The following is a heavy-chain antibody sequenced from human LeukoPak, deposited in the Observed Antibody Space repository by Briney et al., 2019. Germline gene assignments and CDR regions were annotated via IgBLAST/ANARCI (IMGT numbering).Heavy chain of an antibody. J-gene: IGHJ4*02. V-gene: IGHV2-5*01. CDR2: ICWNDDQ. CDR1: GFSLSTTGVG. D-gene: IGHD2-21*01. Sequence: KGSGPTLVNPPQTLMLTHTFSGFSLSTTGVGVGWIRTPPGKALESLALICWNDDQRYSPSLKSRLTTTKDTSKHQVVLTMTDMDPVDTATYYCAHIEHLSDDYWVQGTLVTVSS. CDR3: AHIEHLSDDY.